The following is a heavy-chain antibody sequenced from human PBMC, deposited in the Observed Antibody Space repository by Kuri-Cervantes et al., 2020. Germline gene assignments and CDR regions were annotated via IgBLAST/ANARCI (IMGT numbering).Heavy chain of an antibody. D-gene: IGHD6-13*01. V-gene: IGHV3-9*01. CDR2: ISWNSGSI. Sequence: SLKISCAASGFTFDDYAMHWARQAPGKGLEWVSGISWNSGSIGYADSVKGRFTISRDNAKNSLYLQMNSLRAEDTAVYYCARGGAAAEFANWFDPWGQGTLVTVSS. J-gene: IGHJ5*02. CDR1: GFTFDDYA. CDR3: ARGGAAAEFANWFDP.